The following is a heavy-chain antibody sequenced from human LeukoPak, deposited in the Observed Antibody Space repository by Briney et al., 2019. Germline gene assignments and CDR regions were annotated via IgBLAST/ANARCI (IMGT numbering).Heavy chain of an antibody. Sequence: GGSLRLSCAASGFTLSSYAMPWVRQAPGKGLEWVAVISYDGSNKYYADSVKGRFTISRDNSKNTLYLQMNSLRAEDTAVYYCARGEEWELLEYYFDYWGQGTLVTVSS. J-gene: IGHJ4*02. D-gene: IGHD1-26*01. V-gene: IGHV3-30-3*01. CDR2: ISYDGSNK. CDR1: GFTLSSYA. CDR3: ARGEEWELLEYYFDY.